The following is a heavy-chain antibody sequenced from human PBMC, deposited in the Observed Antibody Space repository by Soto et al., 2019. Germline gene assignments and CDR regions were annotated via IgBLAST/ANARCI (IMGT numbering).Heavy chain of an antibody. CDR3: ARDFVVVAAAGRGSYYYYGMDV. V-gene: IGHV3-53*01. J-gene: IGHJ6*02. CDR2: IYSGGST. Sequence: EVQLVESGGGLIQPGGSLRLSCAASGFTVSSNYMSWVRQAPGKGLEWVSVIYSGGSTYYADSVKGRFTISRDNSKNTLYLQMSCLRAEDTAVYYCARDFVVVAAAGRGSYYYYGMDVWGQGTTVTVSS. D-gene: IGHD6-13*01. CDR1: GFTVSSNY.